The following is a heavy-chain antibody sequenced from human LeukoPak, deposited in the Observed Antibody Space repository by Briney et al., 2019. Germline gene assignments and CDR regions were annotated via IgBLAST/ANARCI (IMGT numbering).Heavy chain of an antibody. CDR3: ARRPSKYYDILTGYYRSGFDY. CDR1: GYTFTSYD. D-gene: IGHD3-9*01. V-gene: IGHV1-8*01. CDR2: MNPNSANT. Sequence: ASVKVSCKASGYTFTSYDINWVRQATGQGLEWMGWMNPNSANTGYAQKFQGRVTVTGNTSISTAYMELSGLTSEDTAVYYCARRPSKYYDILTGYYRSGFDYWGQGTLVTVSS. J-gene: IGHJ4*02.